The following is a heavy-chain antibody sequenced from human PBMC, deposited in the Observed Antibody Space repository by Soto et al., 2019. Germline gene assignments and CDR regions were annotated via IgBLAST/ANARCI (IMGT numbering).Heavy chain of an antibody. D-gene: IGHD5-18*01. CDR3: ARAGTDTVMVDY. V-gene: IGHV4-31*03. CDR1: GASISGGYY. Sequence: QVQLQESGPGLVKPSQNLSLTCTVSGASISGGYYWSWIRQHPGKGLEWIGYIYYSGTTYYNPSLKSRVIMSLDTSNNQFSLNLSSVTAADTAVYYCARAGTDTVMVDYWGQGTLVTVSS. J-gene: IGHJ4*02. CDR2: IYYSGTT.